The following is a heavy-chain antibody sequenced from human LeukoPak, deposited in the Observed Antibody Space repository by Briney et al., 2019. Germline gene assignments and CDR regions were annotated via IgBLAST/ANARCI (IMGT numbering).Heavy chain of an antibody. D-gene: IGHD6-13*01. V-gene: IGHV4-59*08. CDR1: GGSISSYY. J-gene: IGHJ3*02. Sequence: SETLSLTCTVSGGSISSYYWSWIRQPPGKGLEWIGYIYYSGSTNYNPSLESRVTISVDTYKNQFSLKVSSVTAADTAVYYCARSHSSTWPDAFDIWGQGTMVIVSS. CDR2: IYYSGST. CDR3: ARSHSSTWPDAFDI.